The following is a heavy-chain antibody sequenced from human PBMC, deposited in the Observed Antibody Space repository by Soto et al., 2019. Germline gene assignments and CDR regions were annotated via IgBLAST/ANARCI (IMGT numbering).Heavy chain of an antibody. J-gene: IGHJ6*02. D-gene: IGHD5-18*01. Sequence: EVQLVESGGGLVKPGGSLRLSCAASGFTFSSYSMNWVRQAPGKGLEWVSSISSSSSYIYYADSVKGRFTISRDNAKNSLYLQMNSLRAEDTAVYYCARLEWSYGLGYGMDVWGQGTTVTVS. CDR3: ARLEWSYGLGYGMDV. CDR2: ISSSSSYI. CDR1: GFTFSSYS. V-gene: IGHV3-21*01.